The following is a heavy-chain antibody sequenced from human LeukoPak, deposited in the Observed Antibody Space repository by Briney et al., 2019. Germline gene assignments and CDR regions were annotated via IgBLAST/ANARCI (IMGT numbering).Heavy chain of an antibody. CDR2: ISSSSSYI. J-gene: IGHJ4*02. CDR1: GFTFSSYS. D-gene: IGHD6-13*01. Sequence: GSLRLSCAASGFTFSSYSMNWVRQAPGKGLEWVSSISSSSSYIYYADSVKGRFTISRDNAKNSLYLQMNSLRAEDTAVYYCARYPRAAAWLYFDYWGQGTLSPSPQ. CDR3: ARYPRAAAWLYFDY. V-gene: IGHV3-21*01.